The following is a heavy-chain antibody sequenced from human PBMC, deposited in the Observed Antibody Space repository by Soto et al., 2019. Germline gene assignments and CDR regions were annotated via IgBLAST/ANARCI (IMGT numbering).Heavy chain of an antibody. Sequence: PGGSLRLSCAASGFTFSSYGMHWVRQAPGKGLEWVAVISYDGSNKYYADSVKGRFTIPRDNSKNTLYLQMNSLRAEDTAVYYCAKWGLYSLQLYYGMDVWGHGTTVTVSS. CDR3: AKWGLYSLQLYYGMDV. V-gene: IGHV3-30*18. CDR1: GFTFSSYG. J-gene: IGHJ6*02. D-gene: IGHD4-4*01. CDR2: ISYDGSNK.